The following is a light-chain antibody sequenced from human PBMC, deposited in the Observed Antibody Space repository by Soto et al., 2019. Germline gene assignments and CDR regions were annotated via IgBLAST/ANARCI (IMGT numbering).Light chain of an antibody. Sequence: QSALTQPASVSGSPGQSITISCTGTSSDVGGYNYVSWYQQHPGKAPKLMIYDVSNRPSGVSNRFSGSKSGNTASLTISGRQAEYEADYYCSSYTGSSTPLVFGGGTKVTVL. CDR3: SSYTGSSTPLV. CDR1: SSDVGGYNY. CDR2: DVS. J-gene: IGLJ2*01. V-gene: IGLV2-14*01.